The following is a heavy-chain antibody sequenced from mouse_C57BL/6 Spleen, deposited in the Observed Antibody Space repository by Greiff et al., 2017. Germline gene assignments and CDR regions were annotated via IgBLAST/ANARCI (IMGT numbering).Heavy chain of an antibody. CDR3: ARSGGYDRGPFDY. CDR2: INPNNGGT. D-gene: IGHD2-2*01. CDR1: GYTFTDYY. Sequence: EVQLQQSGPELVKPGASVKISCKASGYTFTDYYMNWVKQSHGKSLEWIGDINPNNGGTSYNQKFKGKATLTVDKSSSTAYMELRSLTSEDSAVYYCARSGGYDRGPFDYWGQGTTLTVSS. V-gene: IGHV1-26*01. J-gene: IGHJ2*01.